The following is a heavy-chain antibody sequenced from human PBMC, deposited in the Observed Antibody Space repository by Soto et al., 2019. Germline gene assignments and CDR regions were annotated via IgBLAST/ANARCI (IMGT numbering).Heavy chain of an antibody. CDR2: IYPSDSDT. V-gene: IGHV5-51*01. CDR3: ARREVIAAAGNHYYYGVDV. J-gene: IGHJ6*02. Sequence: PGESLKISCKGSGYSFTSYWIGWVRQMPGKGLEWMGIIYPSDSDTRYSPSFQGQVTISADKSISTAYLQWSSLKASDTAMYYCARREVIAAAGNHYYYGVDVWGQGTTVTVSS. CDR1: GYSFTSYW. D-gene: IGHD6-13*01.